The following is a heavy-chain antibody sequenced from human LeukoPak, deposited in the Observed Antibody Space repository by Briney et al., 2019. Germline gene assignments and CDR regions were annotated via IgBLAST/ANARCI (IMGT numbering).Heavy chain of an antibody. CDR1: GFYLGNHG. J-gene: IGHJ6*03. CDR2: IYSDGVDK. CDR3: ARHRGSVFKGYMDV. V-gene: IGHV3-33*01. D-gene: IGHD2-8*01. Sequence: GTSLRLSCAASGFYLGNHGMHWVRQAPGKGLEWVAIIYSDGVDKYCAGSMKGRFTISRDTSKNTLFLEMESLTTEDTAVYYCARHRGSVFKGYMDVWGKGTTVSVSS.